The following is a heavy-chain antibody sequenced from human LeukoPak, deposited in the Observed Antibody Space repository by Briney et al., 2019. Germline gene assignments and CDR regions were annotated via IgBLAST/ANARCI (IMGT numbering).Heavy chain of an antibody. D-gene: IGHD6-13*01. Sequence: QPGGSLRLSCAASGFTFSIYEMNWVRQAPGKGLEWVSYISSSGSPKYYADSVKGRFTISRDNAKNSLYLQMNSLRAEDTAVYYCARVWQQLVQYWGQGTLVTVSS. CDR2: ISSSGSPK. V-gene: IGHV3-48*03. CDR1: GFTFSIYE. J-gene: IGHJ4*02. CDR3: ARVWQQLVQY.